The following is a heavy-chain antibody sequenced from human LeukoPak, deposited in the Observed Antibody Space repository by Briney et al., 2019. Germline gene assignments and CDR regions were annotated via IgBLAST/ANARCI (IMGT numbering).Heavy chain of an antibody. J-gene: IGHJ4*02. CDR1: GFTFSSYG. Sequence: GGSLRLSCAASGFTFSSYGMNWVRQAPGKGLEWVSGIGVGGTKYYADSVKGRFTISRDTSKSTLSLQMNSLRAEGMAVYYCAKTQGYYDCWGQGTLVTVSS. D-gene: IGHD3-22*01. CDR3: AKTQGYYDC. V-gene: IGHV3-23*01. CDR2: IGVGGTK.